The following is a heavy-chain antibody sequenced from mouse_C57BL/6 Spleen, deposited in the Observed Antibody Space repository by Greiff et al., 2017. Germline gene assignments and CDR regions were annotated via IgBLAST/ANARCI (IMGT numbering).Heavy chain of an antibody. CDR1: GFSLTSYG. CDR3: AKQGDYYGSSPFAY. D-gene: IGHD1-1*01. Sequence: VKLQESGPGLVAPSPSLSITCTVSGFSLTSYGVSWVRQPPGKGLEWLGVIWGDGGTNYHSALISSLGICTVDSKSHVSLKLNSLQTAETATYYCAKQGDYYGSSPFAYWGQGTLVTVSA. V-gene: IGHV2-3*01. CDR2: IWGDGGT. J-gene: IGHJ3*01.